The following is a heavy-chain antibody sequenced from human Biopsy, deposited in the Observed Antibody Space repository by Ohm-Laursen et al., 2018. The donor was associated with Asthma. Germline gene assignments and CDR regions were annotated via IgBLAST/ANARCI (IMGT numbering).Heavy chain of an antibody. J-gene: IGHJ4*02. V-gene: IGHV1-69*13. D-gene: IGHD2-2*01. CDR1: GGTFNTYV. CDR3: ARKAGSCISRTCYSFDF. Sequence: SVKASCKSLGGTFNTYVIGWVRQAPGQGLEWMGGINSVFGTTTYPQKFQDRVTITADDSTSTVYMELSSLRSEETAVYYCARKAGSCISRTCYSFDFWGQGTLVTVSS. CDR2: INSVFGTT.